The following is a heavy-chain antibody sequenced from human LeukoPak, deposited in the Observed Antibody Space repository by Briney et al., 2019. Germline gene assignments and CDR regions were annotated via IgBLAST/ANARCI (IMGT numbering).Heavy chain of an antibody. Sequence: SETLSLTCTVSGGSISSYYWSWIRQPPGKGLEWIGYIYYSGSTNYNPSLKSRVTISVDTSKNQFSLKLSSVTAADTAVYYCARGCSISGGSCYNAFDIWGQGTMVTVSS. CDR2: IYYSGST. CDR1: GGSISSYY. V-gene: IGHV4-59*01. J-gene: IGHJ3*02. CDR3: ARGCSISGGSCYNAFDI. D-gene: IGHD2-15*01.